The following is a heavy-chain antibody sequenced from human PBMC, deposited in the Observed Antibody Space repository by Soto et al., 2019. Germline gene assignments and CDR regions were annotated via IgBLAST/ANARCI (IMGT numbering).Heavy chain of an antibody. CDR1: GDSVSINSAA. CDR3: ARGTIAARVWFDP. J-gene: IGHJ5*02. Sequence: QTLSLTCAIAGDSVSINSAAWNWIRQSASRGLEWLGRTYYRSKWYNDYAVSVKSRITINPDTSKNQFSLQLNSVTPEDTAVYYCARGTIAARVWFDPWGQGTLVSVSS. CDR2: TYYRSKWYN. V-gene: IGHV6-1*01. D-gene: IGHD6-6*01.